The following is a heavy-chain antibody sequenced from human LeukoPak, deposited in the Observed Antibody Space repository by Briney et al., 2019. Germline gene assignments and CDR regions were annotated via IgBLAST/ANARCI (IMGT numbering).Heavy chain of an antibody. J-gene: IGHJ4*02. CDR3: ARVEAYSGYVKPY. CDR2: ISSSGSTI. V-gene: IGHV3-48*03. Sequence: GGSLRLSCAASGFTFSSYEMNWVRQAPGEGLEWVSYISSSGSTIYYADSVKGRFTISRDNAKNSLYLQMNSLRAEDTAVYYCARVEAYSGYVKPYWGQGTLVTVSS. CDR1: GFTFSSYE. D-gene: IGHD5-12*01.